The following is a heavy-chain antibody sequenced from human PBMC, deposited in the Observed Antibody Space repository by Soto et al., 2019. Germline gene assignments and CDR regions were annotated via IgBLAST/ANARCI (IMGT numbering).Heavy chain of an antibody. CDR1: NFSISSGYY. D-gene: IGHD1-26*01. V-gene: IGHV4-38-2*01. Sequence: SETLSLICVVSNFSISSGYYWGWIRQSPGKGLEWIASIYRSGTTSYNPSLKSRVTISVDPSKNQFSLMLTAVTAADTAVYYCARTHSGSYYSVFNYWGRGSLVTVSS. CDR2: IYRSGTT. CDR3: ARTHSGSYYSVFNY. J-gene: IGHJ4*02.